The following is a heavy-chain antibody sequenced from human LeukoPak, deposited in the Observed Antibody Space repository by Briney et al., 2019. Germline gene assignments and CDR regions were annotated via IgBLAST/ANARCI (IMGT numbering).Heavy chain of an antibody. J-gene: IGHJ4*02. CDR3: GTLLSNGPFVY. V-gene: IGHV1-2*02. CDR2: IYPNSGAT. CDR1: GYTFTGYY. Sequence: ASVKVSCKASGYTFTGYYMHWVRQAPGQGLEWMGWIYPNSGATKYAQKFQGRVTMTRDTSISTAYMELSRLRSDDTAVYYCGTLLSNGPFVYWGQGSLVTVSS.